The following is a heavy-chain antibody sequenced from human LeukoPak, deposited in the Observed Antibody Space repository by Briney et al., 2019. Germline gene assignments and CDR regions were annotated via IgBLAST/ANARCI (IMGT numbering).Heavy chain of an antibody. V-gene: IGHV1-18*01. CDR3: ARRGLDY. D-gene: IGHD3-10*01. J-gene: IGHJ4*02. CDR1: GYTFTSYG. CDR2: INNYSNNT. Sequence: ASVKVSCKASGYTFTSYGISWVRQAPGQGLEWMGWINNYSNNTNYVQKFQGRVTMTTDTSTNTAYMELRSLRSDDTAVYYCARRGLDYWGQGTLVTVSS.